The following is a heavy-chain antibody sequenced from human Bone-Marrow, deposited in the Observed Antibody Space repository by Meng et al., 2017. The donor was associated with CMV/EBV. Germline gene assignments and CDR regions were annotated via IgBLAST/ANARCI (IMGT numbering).Heavy chain of an antibody. CDR3: ARDGPGSGSYPTSYYYYGMDV. D-gene: IGHD3-10*01. Sequence: GGSLRLSCAASGFTFSDYYMSWIRQAPGKGLEWVSYISSSGSTIYYADSVKGRFTISRDNAKNSLYLQMNSLRAEDTAVYYCARDGPGSGSYPTSYYYYGMDVWGQGTTVPVSS. V-gene: IGHV3-11*04. CDR2: ISSSGSTI. CDR1: GFTFSDYY. J-gene: IGHJ6*01.